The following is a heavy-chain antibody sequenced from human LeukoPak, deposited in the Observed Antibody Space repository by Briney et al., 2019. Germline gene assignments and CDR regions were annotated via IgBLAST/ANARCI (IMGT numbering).Heavy chain of an antibody. J-gene: IGHJ4*02. Sequence: PGGSLRLSCAASGFTFDDYAMHWVRQAPGKGLEGVSRISWNSGSIGYADSLKGRFTISRDNAKNSLYLQMNSLRAEDTALYYCAKAVEYGDYRYFDYWGQGTLVTVSS. CDR2: ISWNSGSI. CDR1: GFTFDDYA. CDR3: AKAVEYGDYRYFDY. V-gene: IGHV3-9*01. D-gene: IGHD4-17*01.